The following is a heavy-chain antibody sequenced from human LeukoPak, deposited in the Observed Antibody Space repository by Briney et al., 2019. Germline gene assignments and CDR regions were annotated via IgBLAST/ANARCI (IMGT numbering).Heavy chain of an antibody. D-gene: IGHD3-22*01. Sequence: ASVKVSCKASGYTFTSYGISWVRQAPGQGLEWMGWISAYNGNTNYAQKLQGRVTKTTDTSTSTAYVELRSLRSDDTAVYYCATLPPGDDSSGYPNPSYYYGMDVWGQGTTVTVSS. J-gene: IGHJ6*02. CDR3: ATLPPGDDSSGYPNPSYYYGMDV. CDR2: ISAYNGNT. V-gene: IGHV1-18*01. CDR1: GYTFTSYG.